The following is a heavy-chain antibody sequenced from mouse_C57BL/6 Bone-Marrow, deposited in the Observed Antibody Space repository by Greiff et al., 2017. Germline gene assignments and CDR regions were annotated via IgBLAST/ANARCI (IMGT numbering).Heavy chain of an antibody. CDR2: IYPGNSDT. J-gene: IGHJ3*01. V-gene: IGHV1-5*01. CDR1: GYTFTSYW. CDR3: ARGDYDVAWFAY. D-gene: IGHD2-4*01. Sequence: EVQLQQSGTVLARPGASVKMSCKTSGYTFTSYWMHWVKQRPGQGLEWIGAIYPGNSDTSYNQKFKGKAKLTAVTSASIAYMELSSLTDEDSAVYYCARGDYDVAWFAYWGRGTLVTVSA.